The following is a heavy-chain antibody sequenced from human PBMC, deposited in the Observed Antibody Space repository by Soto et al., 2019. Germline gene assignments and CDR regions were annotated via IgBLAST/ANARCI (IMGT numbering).Heavy chain of an antibody. Sequence: SETLSLTCTVSRASIYTYSWTWIRQPAGKGLQWIGHIYSSGSANYSPSLKSRVSMLVDSSKNQISLKLTSVTAADTAVYYCATIVGANDYWGQGTLVTVSS. CDR2: IYSSGSA. V-gene: IGHV4-4*07. CDR1: RASIYTYS. J-gene: IGHJ4*02. CDR3: ATIVGANDY. D-gene: IGHD1-26*01.